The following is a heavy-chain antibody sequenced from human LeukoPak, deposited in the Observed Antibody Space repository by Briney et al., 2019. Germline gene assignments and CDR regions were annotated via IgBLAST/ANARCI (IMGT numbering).Heavy chain of an antibody. CDR1: GFTFSSYS. CDR2: ISSSSSYI. D-gene: IGHD3-10*01. V-gene: IGHV3-21*01. J-gene: IGHJ6*03. Sequence: GGSLRLSCAASGFTFSSYSMNWVRQAPGKGLEWVSSISSSSSYIYYADSVKGRFTISRDNAKNSLYLQMNSLRAEDTAVYYCARDRGRGRDYYYYMDVWGKGTTVTVSS. CDR3: ARDRGRGRDYYYYMDV.